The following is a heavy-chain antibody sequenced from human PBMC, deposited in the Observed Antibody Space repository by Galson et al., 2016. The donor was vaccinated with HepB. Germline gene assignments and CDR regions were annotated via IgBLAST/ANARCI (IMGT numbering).Heavy chain of an antibody. Sequence: SLRLSCAASGFTYDTYALSWVRQAPGKGLEWVSSISRTGEYTYYADSVRGRFVISRDNSKNTLYLEVDSLRAEDAALYYCAKVAPPYDNSGYYYLDHWGQGTLVTVSS. D-gene: IGHD3-22*01. CDR2: ISRTGEYT. CDR1: GFTYDTYA. CDR3: AKVAPPYDNSGYYYLDH. J-gene: IGHJ4*02. V-gene: IGHV3-23*01.